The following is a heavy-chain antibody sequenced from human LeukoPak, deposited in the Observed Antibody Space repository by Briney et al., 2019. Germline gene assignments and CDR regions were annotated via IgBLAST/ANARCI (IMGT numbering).Heavy chain of an antibody. CDR3: ARILDPTYYYHRSDYVMDV. Sequence: APVKVSCKASGYTFSNYVLNWVRQAPGQGLEWMGWINTNTGNPRYAQGFTGRFVFSVDTSVSTAYLQISSLKAEDTAVYYCARILDPTYYYHRSDYVMDVWGKGTTVTVSS. CDR1: GYTFSNYV. J-gene: IGHJ6*04. D-gene: IGHD3-22*01. V-gene: IGHV7-4-1*02. CDR2: INTNTGNP.